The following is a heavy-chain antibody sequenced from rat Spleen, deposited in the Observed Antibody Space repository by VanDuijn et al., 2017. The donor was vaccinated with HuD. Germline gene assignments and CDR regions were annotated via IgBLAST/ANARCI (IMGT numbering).Heavy chain of an antibody. D-gene: IGHD5-1*01. J-gene: IGHJ2*01. CDR2: ISYDGSST. Sequence: EVQLVESDGDLVRPGRSLKLSCAASGFTFSDYYMAWVRQAPTKGLEWVATISYDGSSTYYRDSVKGRFTISRDNAKSTLYLQMNSLRSEDTATYYCTRVGGFGYYFDYWGQGVKVTVSS. V-gene: IGHV5-29*01. CDR1: GFTFSDYY. CDR3: TRVGGFGYYFDY.